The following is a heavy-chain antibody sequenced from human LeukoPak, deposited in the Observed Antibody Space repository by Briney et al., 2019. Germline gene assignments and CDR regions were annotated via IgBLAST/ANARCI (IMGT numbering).Heavy chain of an antibody. CDR3: AREASSGWSDS. CDR1: GFTSSSYS. V-gene: IGHV3-21*01. CDR2: ISSSSTYI. D-gene: IGHD6-19*01. J-gene: IGHJ5*01. Sequence: GGSLRLSCAASGFTSSSYSINWVRQAPGKGLEWVSSISSSSTYIYYADSVKGRFTISRDNAKNSLYLQMNSLRAEDTAVYYCAREASSGWSDSWGQGTLVTVSS.